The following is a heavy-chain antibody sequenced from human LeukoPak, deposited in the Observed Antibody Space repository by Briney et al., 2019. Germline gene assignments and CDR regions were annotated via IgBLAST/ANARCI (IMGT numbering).Heavy chain of an antibody. CDR1: GLTDISNY. Sequence: GGSLGLLCAASGLTDISNYMRWDRQQPGTGLEWVSVCYSGGSTYYADSVKGRFTISRDNSKNTLYLQMNSLRAEDTAVYYCARSSSGPDYWGRGTLVTVSS. CDR2: CYSGGST. D-gene: IGHD6-25*01. CDR3: ARSSSGPDY. V-gene: IGHV3-53*01. J-gene: IGHJ4*02.